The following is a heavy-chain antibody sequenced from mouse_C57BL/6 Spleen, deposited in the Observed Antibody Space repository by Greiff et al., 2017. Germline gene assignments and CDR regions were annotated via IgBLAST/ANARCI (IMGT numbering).Heavy chain of an antibody. D-gene: IGHD1-1*01. J-gene: IGHJ3*01. Sequence: VKLQESGPELVKPGASVKLSCKASGYTFTSYDINWVKQRPGQGLEWIGWIYPRDGSTKYNEKFKGKATLTVDTSSSTAYMGLHSLTSEDSAVYFCAREETTVVEGFAYWGQGTLVTVSA. CDR2: IYPRDGST. V-gene: IGHV1-85*01. CDR3: AREETTVVEGFAY. CDR1: GYTFTSYD.